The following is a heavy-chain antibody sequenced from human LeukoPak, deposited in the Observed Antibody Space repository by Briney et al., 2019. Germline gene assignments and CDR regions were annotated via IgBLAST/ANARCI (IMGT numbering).Heavy chain of an antibody. D-gene: IGHD4-17*01. CDR2: INPNSGGT. V-gene: IGHV1-2*02. CDR1: GYTFTGYY. Sequence: ASVKVSCKASGYTFTGYYMHWVRQAPGQGLEWMGWINPNSGGTNYAQKFQGRVTMTRDTSISTAYMELSRLRSDDTAVYYCARHPDYVDNWFDPWGQGTLVTVSS. J-gene: IGHJ5*02. CDR3: ARHPDYVDNWFDP.